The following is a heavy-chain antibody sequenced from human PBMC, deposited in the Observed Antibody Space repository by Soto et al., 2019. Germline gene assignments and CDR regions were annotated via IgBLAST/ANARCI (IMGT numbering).Heavy chain of an antibody. CDR2: IIPIFGTA. Sequence: SVKVSCKASGGTFSSYAISWVRQAPGQGLEWMGGIIPIFGTANYAQKFQGRVTITADKSTSAAYMELSSLRAEDTAVYYCARDEEARPYFYGMDVWGQGTTVTVSS. CDR1: GGTFSSYA. CDR3: ARDEEARPYFYGMDV. V-gene: IGHV1-69*06. J-gene: IGHJ6*02. D-gene: IGHD6-6*01.